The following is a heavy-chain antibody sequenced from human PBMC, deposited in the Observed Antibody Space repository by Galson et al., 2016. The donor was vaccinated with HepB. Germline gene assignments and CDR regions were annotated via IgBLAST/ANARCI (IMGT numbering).Heavy chain of an antibody. V-gene: IGHV4-4*02. CDR2: IYRGGST. D-gene: IGHD6-13*01. CDR3: ARSDKAAAATTGY. CDR1: GGSISSSNW. J-gene: IGHJ4*02. Sequence: SETLSLTCAVSGGSISSSNWWSWVRQPPGKGLEWIGEIYRGGSTSYNPSLKSRVTISVDKSKNQFSLKLSSVTAADTAVYYCARSDKAAAATTGYWGQGTLVTVSS.